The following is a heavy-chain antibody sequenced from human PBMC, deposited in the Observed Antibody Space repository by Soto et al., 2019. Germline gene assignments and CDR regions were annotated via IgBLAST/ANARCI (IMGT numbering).Heavy chain of an antibody. D-gene: IGHD3-22*01. CDR2: ISYDGSNK. Sequence: PGGSLRLSCAASGFTFSSYGMHWVRQAPGKGLEWVAVISYDGSNKYYADSVKGRFTISRDNSKNTLYLQMNSLRAEDTAVYYCAKDPGYYDSSGWDYYYYGMDVWGQGTTVTVSS. J-gene: IGHJ6*02. CDR3: AKDPGYYDSSGWDYYYYGMDV. CDR1: GFTFSSYG. V-gene: IGHV3-30*18.